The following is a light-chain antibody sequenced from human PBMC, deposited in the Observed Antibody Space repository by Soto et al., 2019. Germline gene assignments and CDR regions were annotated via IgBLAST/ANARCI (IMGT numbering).Light chain of an antibody. CDR3: AAWDDSLSGHVV. CDR2: RNN. J-gene: IGLJ2*01. Sequence: QSVLTQPPSASGTPGQRVTISCSGSSSNIGSNYVYWYQQLPGTAPKLLIYRNNQRPSGVPDRFSGSKSGTSXXXAISGLRSEDEADYYCAAWDDSLSGHVVFGGGTKLTVL. V-gene: IGLV1-47*01. CDR1: SSNIGSNY.